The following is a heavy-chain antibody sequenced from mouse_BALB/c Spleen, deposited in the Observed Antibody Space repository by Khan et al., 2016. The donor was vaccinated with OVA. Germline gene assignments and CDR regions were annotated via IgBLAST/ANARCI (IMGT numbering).Heavy chain of an antibody. D-gene: IGHD2-14*01. Sequence: EVELVESGGGLVQPGGSVKLSCAASGFTFSGYGMSWVRQTPDKRLELVATINSNGGTSYYPDSVKGRFTISRDNAKNTIHLQMSSLKSEDTAIYDYARICEGYDGGYWYFDDWGEGTLVTVSA. CDR2: INSNGGTS. V-gene: IGHV5-6-3*01. CDR1: GFTFSGYG. J-gene: IGHJ1*01. CDR3: ARICEGYDGGYWYFDD.